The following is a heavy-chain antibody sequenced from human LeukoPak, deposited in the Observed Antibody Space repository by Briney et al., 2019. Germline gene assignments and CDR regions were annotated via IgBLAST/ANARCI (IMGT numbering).Heavy chain of an antibody. J-gene: IGHJ6*02. CDR3: AKPLEQWLVGSFRKRYYYYGLDV. Sequence: GGSLRLSCAASGFTFSSYSMNWVRQAPGKGLEWVSSISSSSSYIYYADSVKGRFTISRDNSKNTLYLQMNSLRAEETAVYYCAKPLEQWLVGSFRKRYYYYGLDVWGQGTTVTVSS. D-gene: IGHD6-19*01. CDR1: GFTFSSYS. CDR2: ISSSSSYI. V-gene: IGHV3-21*04.